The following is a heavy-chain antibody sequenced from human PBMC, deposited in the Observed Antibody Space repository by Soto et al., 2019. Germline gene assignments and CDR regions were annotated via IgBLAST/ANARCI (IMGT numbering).Heavy chain of an antibody. CDR1: NFSISSGYY. CDR2: IYRSGTT. CDR3: ARTHSGSYYSVFNY. V-gene: IGHV4-38-2*01. D-gene: IGHD1-26*01. Sequence: LSLTCVVSNFSISSGYYWGWIRQSPGEGLEWIASIYRSGTTSYNPSLKSRVTISVDPSKNQFSLMLTAVTAADTAVYYCARTHSGSYYSVFNYWGRGSLVTVSS. J-gene: IGHJ4*02.